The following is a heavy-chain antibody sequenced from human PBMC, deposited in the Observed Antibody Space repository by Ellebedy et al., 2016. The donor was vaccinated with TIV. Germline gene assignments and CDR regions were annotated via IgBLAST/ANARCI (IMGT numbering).Heavy chain of an antibody. CDR2: ISAYNGNT. CDR1: GYTLTELS. D-gene: IGHD3-10*01. Sequence: ASVKVSXXVSGYTLTELSMHWVRQAPGQGLEWMGWISAYNGNTNYAQKLQGRVTMTTDTSTSTAYMELRSLRSDDTAVYYCAKCDFGELKVWGQGTLVTVSS. V-gene: IGHV1-18*01. CDR3: AKCDFGELKV. J-gene: IGHJ4*02.